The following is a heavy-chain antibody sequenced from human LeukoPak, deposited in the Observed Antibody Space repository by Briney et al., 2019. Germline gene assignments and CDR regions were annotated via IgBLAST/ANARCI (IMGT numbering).Heavy chain of an antibody. CDR2: IPYDGCNK. D-gene: IGHD6-13*01. J-gene: IGHJ4*02. V-gene: IGHV3-30*04. CDR1: GFTFSSYA. CDR3: VNSAYSSSWLSFDY. Sequence: GGSLRLSCAASGFTFSSYAMHWVRQAPGKGLEWVALIPYDGCNKYYADSVKGRFTVSRDNSKNTLYLQMHSLIAEDTAVYYCVNSAYSSSWLSFDYWGQGTLVTVSS.